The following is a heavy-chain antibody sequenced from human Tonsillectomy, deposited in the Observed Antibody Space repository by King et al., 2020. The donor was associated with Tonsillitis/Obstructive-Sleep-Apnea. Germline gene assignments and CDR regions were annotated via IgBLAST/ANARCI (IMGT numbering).Heavy chain of an antibody. CDR1: GFTFSDHY. D-gene: IGHD1-14*01. V-gene: IGHV3-72*01. CDR2: TRNKAHSYTT. CDR3: ARVRTSSPVYNLDY. Sequence: EVQLVESGGGLVQPGGSLRLSCAASGFTFSDHYIDWVRQAPGKGLEWVGRTRNKAHSYTTEYAASVKGRFTISRDDSENSLYLQMNSLKTEDTAVYYCARVRTSSPVYNLDYWGQGTLVTVSS. J-gene: IGHJ4*02.